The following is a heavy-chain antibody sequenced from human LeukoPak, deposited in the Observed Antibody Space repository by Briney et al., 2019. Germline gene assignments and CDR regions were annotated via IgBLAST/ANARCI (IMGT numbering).Heavy chain of an antibody. Sequence: SETLSLTCTVSGGSISSYYWSWIRQPPGKGLEWIGYIYYSGSTNYNPSLKSRVTISVDTSKNQFSLKLSSVTAADTAVYYCARELERRLDYWGQGTLVTVSS. D-gene: IGHD1-1*01. CDR1: GGSISSYY. V-gene: IGHV4-59*12. CDR3: ARELERRLDY. J-gene: IGHJ4*02. CDR2: IYYSGST.